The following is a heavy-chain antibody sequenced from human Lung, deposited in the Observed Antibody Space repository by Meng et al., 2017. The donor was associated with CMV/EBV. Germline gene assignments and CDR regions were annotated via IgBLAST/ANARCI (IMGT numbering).Heavy chain of an antibody. Sequence: GGSXRLXCVASGFTFNNYGKHWVRQIPGKGLERVAYLRCEGITKYYADPVKGRFTISRDSAKNTLYLHMNSLRDDNTAVYYCAKDRSSSSYFDYWGQGALVTVSS. V-gene: IGHV3-30*02. CDR3: AKDRSSSSYFDY. CDR2: LRCEGITK. J-gene: IGHJ4*02. CDR1: GFTFNNYG. D-gene: IGHD6-6*01.